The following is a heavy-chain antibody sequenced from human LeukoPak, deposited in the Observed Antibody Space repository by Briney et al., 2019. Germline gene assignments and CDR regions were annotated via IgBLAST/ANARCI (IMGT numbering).Heavy chain of an antibody. CDR1: GFTFSSYE. D-gene: IGHD3-22*01. J-gene: IGHJ3*02. CDR2: ISSSSSTI. Sequence: GGSLRLSCAASGFTFSSYEMNWVRQAPGKGLEWVSYISSSSSTIYYADSVKGRFTISRDNAKNSLYLQMNSLRAEDTAVYYCARDRDPGYNDSSGYRRVNAFDIWGQGTMVTVSS. V-gene: IGHV3-48*03. CDR3: ARDRDPGYNDSSGYRRVNAFDI.